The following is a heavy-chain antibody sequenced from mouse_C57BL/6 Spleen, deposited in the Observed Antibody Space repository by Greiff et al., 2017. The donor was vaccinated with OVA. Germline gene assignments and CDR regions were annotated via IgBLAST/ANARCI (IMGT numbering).Heavy chain of an antibody. CDR1: GFTFSDYY. Sequence: EVKLMESEGGLVQPGSSMKLSCTASGFTFSDYYLAWVRPVPEKGLEWVANINYDGSSTYYLDSLKSRFIISRDNAKNILYLQMSSLKSEDTATYYCARRDYDAMDYWGQGTSVTVSS. CDR2: INYDGSST. J-gene: IGHJ4*01. V-gene: IGHV5-16*02. CDR3: ARRDYDAMDY.